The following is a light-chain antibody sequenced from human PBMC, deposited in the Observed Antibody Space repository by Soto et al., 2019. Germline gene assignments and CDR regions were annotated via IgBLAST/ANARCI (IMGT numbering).Light chain of an antibody. Sequence: QSALTQPASVSGSPGQSIAISCTGTSSDFGSYNYVSWYQQHPDKAPRLIIYDVSNRPSGVSDRFSGSKSGNTASLTISGLQAEDEADYYRTSYTGSSTPYVFGVGTKVTVL. V-gene: IGLV2-14*03. CDR2: DVS. CDR1: SSDFGSYNY. J-gene: IGLJ1*01. CDR3: TSYTGSSTPYV.